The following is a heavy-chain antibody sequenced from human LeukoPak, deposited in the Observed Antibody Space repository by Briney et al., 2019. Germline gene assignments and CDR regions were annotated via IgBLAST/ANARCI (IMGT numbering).Heavy chain of an antibody. CDR1: GGSISSYY. V-gene: IGHV4-59*01. CDR2: IHDSVNT. CDR3: ARGRITIFGVVTPHFDY. J-gene: IGHJ4*02. Sequence: PSETLSLTCTVSGGSISSYYWTWIRQSPGTGLEWIGYIHDSVNTDYNPSLKSRVTISVGTSNKQFSLKLNSVTAADTAVYYCARGRITIFGVVTPHFDYWGQGTLVTVSS. D-gene: IGHD3-3*01.